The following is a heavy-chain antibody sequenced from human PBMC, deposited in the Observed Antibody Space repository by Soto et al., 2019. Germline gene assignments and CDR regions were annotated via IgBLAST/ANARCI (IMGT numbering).Heavy chain of an antibody. Sequence: ASVKVSCKTSGYTFIGYYLNWVRQAPGQGLEWMGWVNPHTGGTHYAQKFNGRVTMTRDTSTYTAYMELSGLKFDDTATYFCARVMAYEQQLVPFDYWGQGTLVTVSS. CDR1: GYTFIGYY. CDR3: ARVMAYEQQLVPFDY. J-gene: IGHJ4*02. D-gene: IGHD6-13*01. V-gene: IGHV1-2*02. CDR2: VNPHTGGT.